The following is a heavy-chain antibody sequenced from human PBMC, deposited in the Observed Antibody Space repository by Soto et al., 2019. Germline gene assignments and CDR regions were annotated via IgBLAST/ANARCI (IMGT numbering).Heavy chain of an antibody. D-gene: IGHD3-3*01. CDR2: INHSGST. CDR1: GGSFSGYY. V-gene: IGHV4-34*01. CDR3: ARGQILRRFYYYYMDV. Sequence: SETLSLTCAVYGGSFSGYYWSWIRQPPGKGLEWIGEINHSGSTNYNPSLKSRVTISVDTSKNQFSLKLSSVTATDTAVYYCARGQILRRFYYYYMDVWGKGTTVTVSS. J-gene: IGHJ6*03.